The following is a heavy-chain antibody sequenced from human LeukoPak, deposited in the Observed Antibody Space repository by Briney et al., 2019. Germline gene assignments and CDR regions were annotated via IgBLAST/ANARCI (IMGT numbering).Heavy chain of an antibody. CDR3: VRGWSTVEPRYYYYGMDV. CDR2: VHYSGST. CDR1: GGSVSSGDYY. V-gene: IGHV4-61*08. Sequence: PSETLSLTCTVSGGSVSSGDYYWSWIRQPPGKGLEWIVYVHYSGSTNYNPSLKSRVTISLDTSKNQCSLKLSSVTAADTAVYYCVRGWSTVEPRYYYYGMDVWGPGTTVTVSS. J-gene: IGHJ6*02. D-gene: IGHD4-23*01.